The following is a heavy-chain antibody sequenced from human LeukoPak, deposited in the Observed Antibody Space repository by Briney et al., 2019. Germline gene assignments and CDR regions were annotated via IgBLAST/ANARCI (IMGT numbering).Heavy chain of an antibody. CDR1: GGTFSSYA. CDR2: IIPIFGTA. D-gene: IGHD3-3*01. J-gene: IGHJ4*02. V-gene: IGHV1-69*13. CDR3: ARGSSLRFLEWTYYFDY. Sequence: ASVKVSCKASGGTFSSYAISWVRQAPGQGLEWMGGIIPIFGTANYAQKFQGRVTITADESTSTAYMELSSLRSEDTAVYYCARGSSLRFLEWTYYFDYWGQGTLVTVSS.